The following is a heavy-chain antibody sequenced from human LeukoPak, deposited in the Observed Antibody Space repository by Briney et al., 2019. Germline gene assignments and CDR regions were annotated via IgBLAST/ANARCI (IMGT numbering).Heavy chain of an antibody. CDR2: MNPNSGNT. V-gene: IGHV1-8*01. CDR3: ARAGGSGSYYIH. J-gene: IGHJ4*02. D-gene: IGHD3-10*01. CDR1: GYTFTSYD. Sequence: SSVKVSCKASGYTFTSYDINWVRQATGQGLEWMGWMNPNSGNTGYEQKFQGRVTMTRNTSISTAYMELSSLRSEDTAVYYCARAGGSGSYYIHWGQGTLVTVSS.